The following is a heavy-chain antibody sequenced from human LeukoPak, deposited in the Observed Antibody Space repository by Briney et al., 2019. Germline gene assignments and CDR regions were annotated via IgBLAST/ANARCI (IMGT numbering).Heavy chain of an antibody. CDR2: ISGSGGST. D-gene: IGHD3-10*01. Sequence: GGSLRLSCAASGFTFSSYAMSWVRQAPGKGLEWVSAISGSGGSTYYAASVKGRFTISRDDSKNTLYLQMNSLRAEDTAVYYCAKDRRFDGSGSYPKYYYGMEVWGQGTTVTVSS. CDR3: AKDRRFDGSGSYPKYYYGMEV. V-gene: IGHV3-23*01. J-gene: IGHJ6*02. CDR1: GFTFSSYA.